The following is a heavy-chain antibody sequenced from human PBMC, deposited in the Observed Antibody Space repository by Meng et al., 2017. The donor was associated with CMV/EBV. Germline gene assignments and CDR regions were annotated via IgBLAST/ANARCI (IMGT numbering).Heavy chain of an antibody. D-gene: IGHD3-3*01. CDR1: GFTFSSYW. V-gene: IGHV3-74*01. CDR3: ARGSGVPPYYDFWSGYYGIDY. Sequence: ETLSLTCAASGFTFSSYWMHWVRQAPGKGLVWVSRINSDGSSTSYADSVKGRFTISRDNAKNTLYLQMNSLRAEDTAVYYCARGSGVPPYYDFWSGYYGIDYWGQGTLVTVSS. J-gene: IGHJ4*02. CDR2: INSDGSST.